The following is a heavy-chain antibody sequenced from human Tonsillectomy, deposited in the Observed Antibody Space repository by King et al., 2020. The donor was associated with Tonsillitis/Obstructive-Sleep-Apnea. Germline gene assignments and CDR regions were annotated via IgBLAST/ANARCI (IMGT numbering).Heavy chain of an antibody. CDR3: ARGEWWAAGPVY. J-gene: IGHJ4*02. CDR1: GFSFSYYW. CDR2: INSDGSST. V-gene: IGHV3-74*01. Sequence: VQLVESGGGLVQPGGSLRLSCAASGFSFSYYWMHWVRQAPGKGLVWVSRINSDGSSTSYADSVKGRLTISRDNAKNTLYLQMNSLRAEDTAVYYCARGEWWAAGPVYWGQGTLVTVSS. D-gene: IGHD2-15*01.